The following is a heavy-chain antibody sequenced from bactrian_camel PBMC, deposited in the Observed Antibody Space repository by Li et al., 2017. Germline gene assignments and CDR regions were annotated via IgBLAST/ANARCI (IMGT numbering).Heavy chain of an antibody. D-gene: IGHD5*01. CDR1: GFTFSSYG. Sequence: HVQLVESGGGLVQPGGSLSLSCTASGFTFSSYGMYWVRQAPGKGLEWVSSISRDGSNTYYADSAKGRFIISRDNAKSTLYLQMNNLRADDTAMYYCAIGLFADFGLGRGTQVTVS. CDR2: ISRDGSNT. V-gene: IGHV3S6*01. J-gene: IGHJ4*01.